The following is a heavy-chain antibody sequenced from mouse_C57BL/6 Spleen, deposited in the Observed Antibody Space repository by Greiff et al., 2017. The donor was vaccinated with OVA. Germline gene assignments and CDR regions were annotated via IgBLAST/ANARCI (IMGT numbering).Heavy chain of an antibody. D-gene: IGHD2-4*01. V-gene: IGHV1-72*01. J-gene: IGHJ2*01. CDR3: ARVYDYDVYYFDY. CDR1: GYTFTSYW. CDR2: IDPNSGGT. Sequence: VQLQPPGAALVKPGASVKLSCKASGYTFTSYWMHWVKQRPGRGLEWIGRIDPNSGGTKYNEKFKSKATLTVDKPSSTAYMQLSSLTSEDSAVYYCARVYDYDVYYFDYWGQGTTLTVSS.